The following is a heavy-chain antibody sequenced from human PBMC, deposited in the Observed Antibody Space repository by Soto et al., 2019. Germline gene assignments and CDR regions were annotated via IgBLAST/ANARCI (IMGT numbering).Heavy chain of an antibody. CDR3: AREPATAKPEGVDF. CDR1: GYTFSDYY. CDR2: INPSSGGT. D-gene: IGHD1-1*01. J-gene: IGHJ4*02. Sequence: AASLKVSCKASGYTFSDYYIHWVRQAPGQGLEWMGWINPSSGGTKYAPKFQGGVTMTRDTSITTAYMELSRLRSGDTAVYYCAREPATAKPEGVDFWGQGTLVTVSS. V-gene: IGHV1-2*02.